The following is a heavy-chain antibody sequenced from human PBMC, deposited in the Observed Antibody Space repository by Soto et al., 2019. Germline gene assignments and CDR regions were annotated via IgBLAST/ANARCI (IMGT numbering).Heavy chain of an antibody. V-gene: IGHV3-48*03. J-gene: IGHJ6*02. CDR1: GFTFSSYE. CDR3: ARDRRYYDFWSGHRRGMDV. Sequence: PGGSLRLSCAASGFTFSSYEMNWVRQAPGKGLEWVSYISSSGSTIYYADSVKGRFTISRDNAKNSLYLQMNSLRAEDTAVYYCARDRRYYDFWSGHRRGMDVWGQGTTVTVSS. D-gene: IGHD3-3*01. CDR2: ISSSGSTI.